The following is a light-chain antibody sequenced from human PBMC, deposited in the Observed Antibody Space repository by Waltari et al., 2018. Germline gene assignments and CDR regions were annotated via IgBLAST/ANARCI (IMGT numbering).Light chain of an antibody. CDR1: QDITDA. CDR3: QQYDSFLGPT. V-gene: IGKV1-33*01. Sequence: DIQMTQSPSSLSASLGDRVTITCQASQDITDALNWYQHKPGKAPKLLIYDATTLETGVPARFSGNGSGTEFTFTIASLQPEDVATYYCQQYDSFLGPTFGPGTLLDIK. J-gene: IGKJ3*01. CDR2: DAT.